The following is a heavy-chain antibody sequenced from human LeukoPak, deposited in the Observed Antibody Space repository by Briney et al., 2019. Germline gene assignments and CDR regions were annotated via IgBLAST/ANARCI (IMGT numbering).Heavy chain of an antibody. J-gene: IGHJ4*01. Sequence: SETLSLTCTVSGGSISSFFWSWIRQPPGKGLEWIGYIYYSGSTYYNPSLKSRVTISVDTSKNQFSLKLSSVTAADTAVYYCARHSIGATTDFDYWGQEPWSPSPQ. V-gene: IGHV4-59*04. D-gene: IGHD1-26*01. CDR1: GGSISSFF. CDR3: ARHSIGATTDFDY. CDR2: IYYSGST.